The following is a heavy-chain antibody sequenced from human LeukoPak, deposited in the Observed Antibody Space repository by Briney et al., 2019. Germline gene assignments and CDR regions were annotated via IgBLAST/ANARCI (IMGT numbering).Heavy chain of an antibody. D-gene: IGHD1-26*01. CDR1: GFTFSSDW. CDR3: GRALGSPLDY. J-gene: IGHJ4*02. CDR2: INSDGSST. Sequence: PGGSQRLSCAASGFTFSSDWMHWVRQVPGKGLVWVSRINSDGSSTAYADSVKGRFTISRDNAKNTLYLQMNSLRVEDTAVYYCGRALGSPLDYWGQGTLVTVSS. V-gene: IGHV3-74*01.